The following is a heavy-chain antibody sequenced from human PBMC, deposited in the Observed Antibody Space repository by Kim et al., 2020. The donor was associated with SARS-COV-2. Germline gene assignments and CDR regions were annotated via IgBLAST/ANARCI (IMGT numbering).Heavy chain of an antibody. D-gene: IGHD5-12*01. Sequence: SVKVSCKASGGTFSSYAISWVRQAPGQGLEWMGGIIPIFGTANYAQKFQGRVTITADESTSTAYMELSSLRSEDTAVYYCASVKDGYNVDLSRRHYPQNVGYFDLWGRGTLVTVSS. CDR2: IIPIFGTA. J-gene: IGHJ2*01. CDR3: ASVKDGYNVDLSRRHYPQNVGYFDL. V-gene: IGHV1-69*13. CDR1: GGTFSSYA.